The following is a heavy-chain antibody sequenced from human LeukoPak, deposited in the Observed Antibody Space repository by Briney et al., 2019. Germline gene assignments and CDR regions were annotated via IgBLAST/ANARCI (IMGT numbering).Heavy chain of an antibody. Sequence: PGGSLRLSCAASGFTFSSYSMNWVRQAPGKGLEWVSFISSSSSYIYYADSVKGRFTISRDNAKNSLYLQMNSLRAEDTAVYYCAREVVVVAAYYYYYYMDVWGKGTTVTVSS. CDR3: AREVVVVAAYYYYYYMDV. CDR2: ISSSSSYI. J-gene: IGHJ6*03. V-gene: IGHV3-21*01. D-gene: IGHD2-15*01. CDR1: GFTFSSYS.